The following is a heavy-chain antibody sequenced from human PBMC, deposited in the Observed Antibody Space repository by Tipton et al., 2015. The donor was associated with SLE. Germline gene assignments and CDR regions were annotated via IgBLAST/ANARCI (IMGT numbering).Heavy chain of an antibody. D-gene: IGHD1-26*01. V-gene: IGHV4-38-2*02. CDR2: IYTSGST. CDR3: ARGGWDHWFDP. Sequence: TLSLTCTVSGYSISSGYYWGWIRQPPGKGLEWIGSIYTSGSTNYNPSLKSRVTISVDTSKNQFSLKLSSVTAADTAVYYCARGGWDHWFDPWGQGTLVTVSS. CDR1: GYSISSGYY. J-gene: IGHJ5*02.